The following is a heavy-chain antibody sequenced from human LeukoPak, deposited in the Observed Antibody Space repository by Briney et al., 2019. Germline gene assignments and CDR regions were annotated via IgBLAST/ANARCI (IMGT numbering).Heavy chain of an antibody. CDR3: AKDPDYGDDDY. Sequence: GGSLRLSCAASGFTFSSYAMSWVRQAPGKGLGWVSAISGSGGSTYYADSVKGRFTISRDNSKNTLYLQMNSLRAEDTAVYYSAKDPDYGDDDYWGQGTLVTVSS. CDR1: GFTFSSYA. V-gene: IGHV3-23*01. D-gene: IGHD4-17*01. CDR2: ISGSGGST. J-gene: IGHJ4*02.